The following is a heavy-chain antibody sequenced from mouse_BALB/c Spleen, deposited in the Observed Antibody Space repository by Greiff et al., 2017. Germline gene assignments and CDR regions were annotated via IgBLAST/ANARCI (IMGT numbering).Heavy chain of an antibody. V-gene: IGHV3-2*02. CDR1: GYSITSDYA. CDR2: ISYSGST. Sequence: EVKLVESGPGLVKPSQSLSLTCTVTGYSITSDYAWNWIRQFPGNKLEWMGYISYSGSTSYNPSLKSRISITRDTSKNQFFLQLNSVTTEDTATYYCAFYGNYWYFDVWGAGTTVTVSS. J-gene: IGHJ1*01. CDR3: AFYGNYWYFDV. D-gene: IGHD2-1*01.